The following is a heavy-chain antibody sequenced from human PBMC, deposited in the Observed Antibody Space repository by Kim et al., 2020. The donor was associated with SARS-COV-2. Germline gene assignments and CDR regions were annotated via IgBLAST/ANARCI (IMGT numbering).Heavy chain of an antibody. D-gene: IGHD3-9*01. CDR2: INHSGST. J-gene: IGHJ4*02. CDR1: GGSFSGYY. V-gene: IGHV4-34*01. Sequence: SETLSLTCAVYGGSFSGYYWSWIRQPPGKGLEWIGEINHSGSTNYNPSLKSRVTISVDTSKNQFSLKLSSVTAADTAVYYCARAGDILTGYSYIDYWGQGTLVTVSS. CDR3: ARAGDILTGYSYIDY.